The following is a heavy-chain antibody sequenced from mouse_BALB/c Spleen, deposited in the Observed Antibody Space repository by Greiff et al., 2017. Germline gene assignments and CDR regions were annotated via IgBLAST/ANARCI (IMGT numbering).Heavy chain of an antibody. CDR2: IYPGNSDT. J-gene: IGHJ4*01. CDR3: TRQLGRVYYAMDY. CDR1: GYSFTSYW. D-gene: IGHD3-1*01. V-gene: IGHV1-5*01. Sequence: EVQLQQSGTVLARPGASVKMSCKASGYSFTSYWMHWVKQRPGQGLEWIGAIYPGNSDTSYNQKFKGKAKLTAVTSASTAYMELSSLTNEDSAVYYCTRQLGRVYYAMDYWGQGTSVTVSS.